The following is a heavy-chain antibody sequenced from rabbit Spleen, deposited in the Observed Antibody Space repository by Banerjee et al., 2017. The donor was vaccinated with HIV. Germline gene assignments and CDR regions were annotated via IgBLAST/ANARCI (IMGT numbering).Heavy chain of an antibody. CDR3: ARDSGTSFSSYGMDL. CDR2: MDTGSSGFT. Sequence: QSLEESGGDLVKPGASLTLTCTASGVSFSSSSYMCWVRQAPGKGLEWIACMDTGSSGFTYFATWAKGRFTCSKTSSTTVTLQMTRLTAADTATYFCARDSGTSFSSYGMDLWGPGTLVTVS. CDR1: GVSFSSSSY. J-gene: IGHJ6*01. D-gene: IGHD4-1*01. V-gene: IGHV1S40*01.